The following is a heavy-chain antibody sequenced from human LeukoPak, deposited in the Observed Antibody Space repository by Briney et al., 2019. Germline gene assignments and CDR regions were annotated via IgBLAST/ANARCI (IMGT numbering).Heavy chain of an antibody. J-gene: IGHJ4*02. CDR1: AFTFSNYG. V-gene: IGHV3-30*18. Sequence: PGGSLRLSCAASAFTFSNYGMHWVRQAPGKGLEWVAVISYDGSDKYYADSVKGRFTISRDNSKNTLYLQMNSLRAEDTAVYYCAKDDYYDTSGYRDWGQGTLVTVSS. CDR3: AKDDYYDTSGYRD. D-gene: IGHD3-22*01. CDR2: ISYDGSDK.